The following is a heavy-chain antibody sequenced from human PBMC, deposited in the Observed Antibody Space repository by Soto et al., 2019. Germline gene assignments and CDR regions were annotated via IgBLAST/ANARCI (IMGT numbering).Heavy chain of an antibody. CDR2: ISSSSSYI. V-gene: IGHV3-21*01. CDR1: GFTFSSYS. CDR3: ARDLKVTKTSPPHH. D-gene: IGHD4-17*01. Sequence: GGSLRLSCAASGFTFSSYSMNWVRQAPGKGLEWVSSISSSSSYIYYADSVKGRFTISRDNAKNSLYLQMNSLRAEDTAVYYCARDLKVTKTSPPHHWGQGTLVTVS. J-gene: IGHJ5*02.